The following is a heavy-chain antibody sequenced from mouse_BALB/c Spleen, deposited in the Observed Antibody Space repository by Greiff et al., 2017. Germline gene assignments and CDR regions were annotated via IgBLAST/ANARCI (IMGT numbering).Heavy chain of an antibody. D-gene: IGHD2-2*01. V-gene: IGHV1-4*02. CDR3: AREEGDYGYEKGFAY. Sequence: SAAELARPGASVKMSCKASGYTFTSYTMHWVKQRPGQGLEWIGDINPSSGYTEYNQKFKDKTTLTADKSSSTAYMQLSSLTSEAAAVYYCAREEGDYGYEKGFAYWGQGTLVTVSA. J-gene: IGHJ3*01. CDR2: INPSSGYT. CDR1: GYTFTSYT.